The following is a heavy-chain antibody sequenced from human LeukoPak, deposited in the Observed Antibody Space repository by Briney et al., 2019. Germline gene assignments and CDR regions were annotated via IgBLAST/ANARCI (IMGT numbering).Heavy chain of an antibody. Sequence: PGGSLRLSCAASGFTFSDYSMNWVRQAPGKGLEWVSSISSSSSYIFYADSVRGRFSISRDNAKNSLYLQMNSLRAEDTAVYYCASFSFYYDSSGYTPPFDYWGQGTLVTVSS. CDR3: ASFSFYYDSSGYTPPFDY. CDR1: GFTFSDYS. CDR2: ISSSSSYI. J-gene: IGHJ4*02. V-gene: IGHV3-21*01. D-gene: IGHD3-22*01.